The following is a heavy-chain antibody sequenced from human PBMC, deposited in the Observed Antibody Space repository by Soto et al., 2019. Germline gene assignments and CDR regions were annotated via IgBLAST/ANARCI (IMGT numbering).Heavy chain of an antibody. D-gene: IGHD5-18*01. J-gene: IGHJ4*02. CDR3: ARERRDSYGYGTDY. CDR2: IYTSGST. V-gene: IGHV4-4*07. CDR1: GDSINSYY. Sequence: HSDTMSLTCAVSGDSINSYYCSWIRQPAGKGLEWIGRIYTSGSTNYNPSLKSRVTMSVDTSKNQFSLKLSSVTAADTAVYYCARERRDSYGYGTDYWGQGTLVTVSS.